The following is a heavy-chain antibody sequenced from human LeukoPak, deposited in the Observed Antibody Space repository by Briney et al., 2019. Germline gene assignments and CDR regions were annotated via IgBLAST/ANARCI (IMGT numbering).Heavy chain of an antibody. Sequence: ASVKVSCKASGYTFTNYEINWVRQATGQGLEWMGLINPTRGSTGYAQKFQGRVTMTRDMSTSTDYMELSSLRSEDTAIYYCARDNSVGDNAWWFDPWGQGTLVTVSS. V-gene: IGHV1-46*01. J-gene: IGHJ5*02. CDR3: ARDNSVGDNAWWFDP. D-gene: IGHD1-26*01. CDR2: INPTRGST. CDR1: GYTFTNYE.